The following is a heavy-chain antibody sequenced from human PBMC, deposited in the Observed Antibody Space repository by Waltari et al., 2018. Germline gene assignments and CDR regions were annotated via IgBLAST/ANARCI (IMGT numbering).Heavy chain of an antibody. CDR1: GYSIICGDF. CDR2: IYPGGDT. CDR3: ARRGRLSSYFFDY. J-gene: IGHJ4*02. D-gene: IGHD2-15*01. Sequence: QLHLQESGPGLLKPSETLSLTCAVSGYSIICGDFGGWIRQPQGKGLEWIGSIYPGGDTYFNPSLKSRVTISVDKSKNQYSLNLRSMTAADTAVYYCARRGRLSSYFFDYWGQGTLVTVSS. V-gene: IGHV4-38-2*01.